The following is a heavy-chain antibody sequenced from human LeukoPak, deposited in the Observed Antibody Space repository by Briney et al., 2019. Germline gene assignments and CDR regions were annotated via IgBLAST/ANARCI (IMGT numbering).Heavy chain of an antibody. V-gene: IGHV4-4*07. D-gene: IGHD4-17*01. Sequence: SETLSLTCTVSGGSISSYYWSWIRQPAGKGLEWIGRIYTSGSTNYSPSLKSRVTVSLDTSKNQFSLNLISVTAADTAVYYCARSPQGTATTANWLDPWGQGTLVTVSS. CDR1: GGSISSYY. CDR2: IYTSGST. CDR3: ARSPQGTATTANWLDP. J-gene: IGHJ5*02.